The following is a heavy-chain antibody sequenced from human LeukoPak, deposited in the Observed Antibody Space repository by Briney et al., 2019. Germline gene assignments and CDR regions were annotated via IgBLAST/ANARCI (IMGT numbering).Heavy chain of an antibody. V-gene: IGHV3-33*01. CDR1: GYTFSSHG. J-gene: IGHJ4*02. Sequence: PGGSLRLSCAVSGYTFSSHGMHWVRQAPGKGLEWEAAIWYGGSDKYYADSVKGRFTISRDNSKNMLYLQMDSLRAEDTALYYCARLWGSVSGYFDYWGQGTLVTVSS. CDR3: ARLWGSVSGYFDY. D-gene: IGHD2-21*01. CDR2: IWYGGSDK.